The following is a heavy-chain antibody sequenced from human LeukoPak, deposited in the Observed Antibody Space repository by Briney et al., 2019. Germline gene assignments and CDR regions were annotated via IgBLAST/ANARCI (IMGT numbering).Heavy chain of an antibody. CDR2: IRYDGSNK. Sequence: GGSLRLSCAASGFTFSSYGMHWVRQAPGKGLEWVAFIRYDGSNKYYADSVKGRFTISRDNSKNTLYLQMNSLRAGDTAVYYCAKDNAAVTPFGIWGQGTMVTVSS. CDR1: GFTFSSYG. D-gene: IGHD2-15*01. V-gene: IGHV3-30*02. CDR3: AKDNAAVTPFGI. J-gene: IGHJ3*02.